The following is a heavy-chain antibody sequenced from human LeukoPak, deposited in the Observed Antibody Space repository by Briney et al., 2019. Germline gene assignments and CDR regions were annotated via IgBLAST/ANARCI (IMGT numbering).Heavy chain of an antibody. Sequence: GASVKVSCKASGYTFTSYYMHWVRQAPGQGLEWMGIINPSGGSTSYAQKFQGRVTMTRDTSTSTVYMELSSLRSEDTAVYYCARAINHQSGYDQFDYWGQGTLVTVSS. V-gene: IGHV1-46*01. CDR3: ARAINHQSGYDQFDY. J-gene: IGHJ4*02. CDR1: GYTFTSYY. CDR2: INPSGGST. D-gene: IGHD5-12*01.